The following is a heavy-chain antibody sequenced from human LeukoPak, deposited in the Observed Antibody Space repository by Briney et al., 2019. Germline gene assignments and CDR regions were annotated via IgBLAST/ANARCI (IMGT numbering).Heavy chain of an antibody. D-gene: IGHD2-21*02. V-gene: IGHV4-34*12. CDR2: IIHSGST. CDR3: ARAPCGGDCYSDY. Sequence: KPSETLSLTCAVYGGSFSGYYWSWIRRPPGKGLEWIGEIIHSGSTNYNPSLKSRVTISVDTSKNQFSLKLSSVTAADTAVYYCARAPCGGDCYSDYWGQGTLVTVSS. CDR1: GGSFSGYY. J-gene: IGHJ4*02.